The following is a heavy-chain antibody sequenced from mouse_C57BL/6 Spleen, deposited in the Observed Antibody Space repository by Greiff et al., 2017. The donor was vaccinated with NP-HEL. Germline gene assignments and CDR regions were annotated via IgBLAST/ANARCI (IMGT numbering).Heavy chain of an antibody. D-gene: IGHD2-3*01. CDR2: ISDGGSYT. Sequence: EVKLVESGGGLVKPGGSLKLSCAASGFTFSSYAMSWVRQTPEKRLEWVATISDGGSYTYYPDNVKGRFTISRDNAKNNLYLQMSHLKSEDTAMYYCARDDGYPMDYWGQGTSVTVSS. CDR1: GFTFSSYA. CDR3: ARDDGYPMDY. J-gene: IGHJ4*01. V-gene: IGHV5-4*01.